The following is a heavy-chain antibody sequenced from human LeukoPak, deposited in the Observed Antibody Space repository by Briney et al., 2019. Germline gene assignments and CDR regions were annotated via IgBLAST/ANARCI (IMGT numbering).Heavy chain of an antibody. CDR3: ARGGGWGDFDY. CDR1: GFTFSSYS. Sequence: PGGSLRLSCAASGFTFSSYSMNWFRQAPGKGLEWVSYISSSSSTIYYADSVKGRFTISRDNAKNSLYLQMNSLRAEDTAVYYCARGGGWGDFDYWGQGTLVTVSS. D-gene: IGHD6-19*01. J-gene: IGHJ4*02. CDR2: ISSSSSTI. V-gene: IGHV3-48*04.